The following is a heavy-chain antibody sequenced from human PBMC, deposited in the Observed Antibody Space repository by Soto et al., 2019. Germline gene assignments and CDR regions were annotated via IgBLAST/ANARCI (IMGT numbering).Heavy chain of an antibody. CDR1: GFSLTTDRVG. V-gene: IGHV2-5*02. CDR2: IYWDDSK. D-gene: IGHD1-26*01. CDR3: AHAYGGRSLY. J-gene: IGHJ4*02. Sequence: QITLKESGPTLVKPTQTLTLTCTFSGFSLTTDRVGVGWIRQPPGEALEWLAVIYWDDSKTYRPSLESRLTSTKDTSKNQLALTMTNMDSLDTATYYCAHAYGGRSLYWGQGTLVTVYS.